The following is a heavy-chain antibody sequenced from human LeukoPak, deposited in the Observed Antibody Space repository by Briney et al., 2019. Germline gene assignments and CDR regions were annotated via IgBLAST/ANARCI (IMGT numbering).Heavy chain of an antibody. CDR1: GFTVSSNY. CDR3: AREGHFGDRSLFAFDI. D-gene: IGHD3-10*01. Sequence: GGSLRLSCAASGFTVSSNYMSWVRQAPGKGLEWVSVIYSGSSTYYADSVKGRFTISRDNSKNTLYLQMNSLRAEDTAVYYCAREGHFGDRSLFAFDIWGQGTMVTVSS. CDR2: IYSGSST. V-gene: IGHV3-66*01. J-gene: IGHJ3*02.